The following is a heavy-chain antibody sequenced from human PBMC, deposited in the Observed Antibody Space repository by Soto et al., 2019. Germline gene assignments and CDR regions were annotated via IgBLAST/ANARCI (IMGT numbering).Heavy chain of an antibody. V-gene: IGHV3-74*01. CDR2: INTDGSST. D-gene: IGHD1-26*01. J-gene: IGHJ4*02. Sequence: EVQLVESGGGLVQPGGSLRLSCAASGLTFSSYWMHWVRQAPGKGLVWVSRINTDGSSTTYADSVKGRFTISRDNTKNMLSLQMNSLRVEDTAVYYCARASGSNIHFDYWGQGTLVTVSS. CDR1: GLTFSSYW. CDR3: ARASGSNIHFDY.